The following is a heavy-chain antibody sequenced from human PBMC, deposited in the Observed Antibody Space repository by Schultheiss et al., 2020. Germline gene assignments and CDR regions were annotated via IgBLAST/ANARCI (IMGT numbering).Heavy chain of an antibody. CDR1: GFTFSSYA. Sequence: GESLKISCAASGFTFSSYAMSWVRQAPGKGLEWVSAISGSGGSTYYADSVKGRFTISRDNSKNTLYLQMNSLRAEDTAVYYCAKWGYSYGYVYYYMDVWGRGTTVTVSS. D-gene: IGHD5-18*01. CDR3: AKWGYSYGYVYYYMDV. V-gene: IGHV3-23*01. J-gene: IGHJ6*03. CDR2: ISGSGGST.